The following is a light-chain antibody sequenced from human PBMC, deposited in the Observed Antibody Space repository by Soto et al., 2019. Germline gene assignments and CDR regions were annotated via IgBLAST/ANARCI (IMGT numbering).Light chain of an antibody. CDR3: HQYDNFPFT. Sequence: DIQMTQSPSSLSASVGDRVTITCQASQDISDDLNWFQQKPGKAPKVLIYDASTLETGVPSRFRGSGSGTYFTFTISSLQPEDTATYYCHQYDNFPFTFGPGTKVEIK. CDR1: QDISDD. CDR2: DAS. J-gene: IGKJ3*01. V-gene: IGKV1-33*01.